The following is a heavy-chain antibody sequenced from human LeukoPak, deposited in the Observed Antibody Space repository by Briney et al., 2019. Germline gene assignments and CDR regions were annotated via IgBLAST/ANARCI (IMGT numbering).Heavy chain of an antibody. D-gene: IGHD6-19*01. CDR3: AREVWKSRDTSGPLDP. Sequence: ASVKVSCKASGYTFTSYGITWVRQAPGQGLEWMTWISADNGDTNYAQKFKGRVTMTTETSTSTAYMELRSLRSDDTAVYYCAREVWKSRDTSGPLDPWGQGTLVIVSS. J-gene: IGHJ5*02. V-gene: IGHV1-18*01. CDR2: ISADNGDT. CDR1: GYTFTSYG.